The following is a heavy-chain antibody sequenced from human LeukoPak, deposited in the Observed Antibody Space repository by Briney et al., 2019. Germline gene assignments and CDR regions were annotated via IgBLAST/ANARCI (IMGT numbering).Heavy chain of an antibody. Sequence: GRSLRLSCAASGFTFSHYAMHWVRQASGKGLEWVAVISYDGSNKYYADSVKGRFTISRDNSKNTLYLQMNSLRAEDTAVYYCARQGIHLWFDFWGQGTLVTVSS. CDR1: GFTFSHYA. D-gene: IGHD5-18*01. J-gene: IGHJ4*02. CDR3: ARQGIHLWFDF. V-gene: IGHV3-30-3*01. CDR2: ISYDGSNK.